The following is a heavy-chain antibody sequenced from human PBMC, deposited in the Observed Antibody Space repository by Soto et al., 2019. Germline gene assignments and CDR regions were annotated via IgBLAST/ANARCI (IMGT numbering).Heavy chain of an antibody. D-gene: IGHD3-22*01. CDR1: GGSISGGGYY. J-gene: IGHJ3*02. Sequence: SETLSLTCTVSGGSISGGGYYWSWIRQHPGKGLEWIGYIYYSGSTYYNPSLKSRVTISVDTSKNQFSLKLSSVTAADTAVYYCARRSRYYDSSGYYGDAFDIWGQGTMVTVSS. CDR2: IYYSGST. V-gene: IGHV4-31*03. CDR3: ARRSRYYDSSGYYGDAFDI.